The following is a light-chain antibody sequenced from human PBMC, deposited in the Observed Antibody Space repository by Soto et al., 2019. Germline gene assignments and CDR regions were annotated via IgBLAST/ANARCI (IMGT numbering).Light chain of an antibody. CDR2: GAS. Sequence: EVVMTQSPATLSVSPWERDTLSCRASQSVRNNLAWYQQKPGQAPRLLIYGASTRATGIPARFSGSGSGTEFTLTINSLQSEDFAVYYCQQYDNWPPLTFGGVTNVALK. V-gene: IGKV3-15*01. CDR1: QSVRNN. CDR3: QQYDNWPPLT. J-gene: IGKJ4*01.